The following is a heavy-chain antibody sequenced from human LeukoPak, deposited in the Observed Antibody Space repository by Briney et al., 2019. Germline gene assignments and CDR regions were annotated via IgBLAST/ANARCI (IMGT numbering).Heavy chain of an antibody. CDR2: IWYDGSNA. V-gene: IGHV3-33*01. CDR3: ARLVGARGGYFDY. CDR1: GFTFSSNG. D-gene: IGHD1-26*01. Sequence: PGGSLRLSYAASGFTFSSNGMHWVRQAPGKGLEWVAIIWYDGSNAYYADSVKGRFTISRDNSKNALYLQMNSLRADDTAVYYCARLVGARGGYFDYWGQGTLVTVSS. J-gene: IGHJ4*02.